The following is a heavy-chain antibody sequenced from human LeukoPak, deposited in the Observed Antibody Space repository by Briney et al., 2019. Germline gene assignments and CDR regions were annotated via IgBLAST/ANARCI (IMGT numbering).Heavy chain of an antibody. CDR3: AKGRDSSGKLHYFDY. D-gene: IGHD6-25*01. CDR2: ISGSGGST. J-gene: IGHJ4*02. V-gene: IGHV3-23*01. CDR1: GFTFSSYA. Sequence: GGSLGLSCAASGFTFSSYAMSWVRQAPGKGLEWVSAISGSGGSTYYADSVKGRFTISRDNSKNTLYLQMNSLRAEDTAVYYCAKGRDSSGKLHYFDYWGQGTLVTVSS.